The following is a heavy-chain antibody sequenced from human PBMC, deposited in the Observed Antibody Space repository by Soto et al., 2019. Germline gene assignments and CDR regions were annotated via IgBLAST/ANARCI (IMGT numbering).Heavy chain of an antibody. CDR3: TTDYSSSRYYYMDV. CDR2: IKSKTDGGTT. Sequence: EVQLVESGGGLVKPGGSLRLSCAAYGFTFSNAWMSWVRQAPGKGLEWVGRIKSKTDGGTTDYAAPVKGRFTISRDDSKNTLYLQMNSLKTEDTAVYYCTTDYSSSRYYYMDVWGKGTTVTVSS. V-gene: IGHV3-15*01. CDR1: GFTFSNAW. J-gene: IGHJ6*03. D-gene: IGHD6-6*01.